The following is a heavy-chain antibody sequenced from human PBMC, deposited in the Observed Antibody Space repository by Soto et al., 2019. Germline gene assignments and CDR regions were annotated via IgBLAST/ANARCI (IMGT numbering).Heavy chain of an antibody. D-gene: IGHD5-18*01. J-gene: IGHJ4*02. V-gene: IGHV3-33*01. CDR2: IWYDGSKE. Sequence: GGSLRLSCEASGFTFSSRGMHWVRQAPGKGLEWVADIWYDGSKEDYADSVKGRVTISRDNSKSTLHLQMNSLRVEDTAVYYCARDYSHGSLDFCYRGQGTVVTVSS. CDR1: GFTFSSRG. CDR3: ARDYSHGSLDFCY.